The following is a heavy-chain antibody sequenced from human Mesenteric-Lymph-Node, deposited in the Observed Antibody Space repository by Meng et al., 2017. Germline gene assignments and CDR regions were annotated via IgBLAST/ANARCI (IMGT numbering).Heavy chain of an antibody. D-gene: IGHD6-19*01. CDR3: ARQSSGWSDY. CDR2: VSGSGVST. V-gene: IGHV3-23*01. Sequence: GGSLRLSCAASGFTFDDYAMHWVRQAPGKGLEWVSEVSGSGVSTYYADSVKGRFTISRDNSKNTLYLQINSLRADDTAVYYCARQSSGWSDYWGQGTLVTVSS. J-gene: IGHJ4*02. CDR1: GFTFDDYA.